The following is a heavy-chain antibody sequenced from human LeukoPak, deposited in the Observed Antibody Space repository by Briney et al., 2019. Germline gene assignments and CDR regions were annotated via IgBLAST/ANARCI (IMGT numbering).Heavy chain of an antibody. J-gene: IGHJ4*02. V-gene: IGHV3-7*01. CDR3: ARSARADLSDYYPVDY. CDR2: IKHDGSKK. Sequence: GGSLRLSCAASGFTFSTYWMSWVRQAPGKGLEWVANIKHDGSKKYHVDSVKGRFTISRDNANNSLYLQMSSLRAEDTAVYYCARSARADLSDYYPVDYWGQGTLVTVSS. D-gene: IGHD3-22*01. CDR1: GFTFSTYW.